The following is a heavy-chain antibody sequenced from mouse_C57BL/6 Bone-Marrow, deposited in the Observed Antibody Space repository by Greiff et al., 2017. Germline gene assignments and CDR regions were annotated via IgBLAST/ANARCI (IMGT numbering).Heavy chain of an antibody. D-gene: IGHD1-1*01. Sequence: QVQLQQPGAELVRPGSSVKLSCKASGYTFTSYWMHWVKQRPIQGLEWIGNIDPSDSGTHYNQKFKDKATLTADKSSSTAYLQLSSLTSEDSAVXYCARGFYYYGSSYWYFDVWGTGTTVTVSS. CDR3: ARGFYYYGSSYWYFDV. CDR2: IDPSDSGT. V-gene: IGHV1-52*01. J-gene: IGHJ1*03. CDR1: GYTFTSYW.